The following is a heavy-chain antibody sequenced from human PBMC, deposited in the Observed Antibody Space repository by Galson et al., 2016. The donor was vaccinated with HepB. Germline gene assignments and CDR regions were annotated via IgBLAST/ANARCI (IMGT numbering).Heavy chain of an antibody. Sequence: SGAAVEKPGESLRISCEASGYIFIHYWISWVRQVPRTGLERVRQRGPRGDSRCNSPAFQGHVSISIDNSVTTAYLHWNSRKAADSAVYYCARHDLGATEFFCLDVWGNGTTVTVSS. CDR2: RGPRGDSR. CDR3: ARHDLGATEFFCLDV. D-gene: IGHD5-12*01. J-gene: IGHJ6*04. CDR1: GYIFIHYW. V-gene: IGHV5-10-1*01.